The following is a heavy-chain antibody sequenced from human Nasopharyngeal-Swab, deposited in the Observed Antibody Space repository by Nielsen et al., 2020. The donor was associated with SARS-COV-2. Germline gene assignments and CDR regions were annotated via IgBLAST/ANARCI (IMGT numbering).Heavy chain of an antibody. CDR2: INPNSGGT. V-gene: IGHV1-2*02. D-gene: IGHD2-2*01. CDR3: ARAGLVVVPAAMGY. Sequence: ASVKVSCKASGYTFTSYAMNWVRQAPGQGLEWMGWINPNSGGTNYAQKFQGRVTMTRDTSISTAYMELSRLRSDDTAVYYCARAGLVVVPAAMGYWGQGTLVTVSS. J-gene: IGHJ4*02. CDR1: GYTFTSYA.